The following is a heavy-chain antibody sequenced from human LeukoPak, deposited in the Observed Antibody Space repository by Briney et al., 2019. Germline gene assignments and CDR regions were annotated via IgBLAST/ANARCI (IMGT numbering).Heavy chain of an antibody. CDR1: GFTFSSYS. J-gene: IGHJ5*02. D-gene: IGHD2-15*01. CDR3: ARDRYCSGGSCPSSA. V-gene: IGHV3-21*01. Sequence: GGSLRLSCAASGFTFSSYSMNWVRQAPGKGLEWVSSISSSSSYIYYADSVKGRFTISRDNAKNSLYLQMNSLRAEDTAVYYCARDRYCSGGSCPSSAWGQGTLVTISS. CDR2: ISSSSSYI.